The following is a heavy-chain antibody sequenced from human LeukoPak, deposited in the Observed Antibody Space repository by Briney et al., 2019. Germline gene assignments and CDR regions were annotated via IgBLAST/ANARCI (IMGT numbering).Heavy chain of an antibody. CDR1: GGSISSYY. Sequence: SETLSLTCTVSGGSISSYYWSWIRQPPGKGLEWIGYIYYSGSTNYNPSLKSRVTISVDTSKNQFSLKLSSVTAADTAVYYCARYSSGWYNAFDIWGQGTMVTVSS. D-gene: IGHD6-19*01. V-gene: IGHV4-59*08. CDR3: ARYSSGWYNAFDI. CDR2: IYYSGST. J-gene: IGHJ3*02.